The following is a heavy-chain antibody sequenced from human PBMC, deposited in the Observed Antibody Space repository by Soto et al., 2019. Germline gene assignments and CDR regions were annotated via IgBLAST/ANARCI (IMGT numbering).Heavy chain of an antibody. V-gene: IGHV1-24*01. J-gene: IGHJ4*02. CDR1: GYTLTELS. CDR3: ATVENGPIVGAPIMKKFDY. Sequence: ASVKVSCKVSGYTLTELSMHWVRQAPGKGLEWMGGFDPEDGETIYAQKFQGRVTMTEDTSTDTAYMELSSLRSEDTAVYYCATVENGPIVGAPIMKKFDYWGQGTLVTVSS. D-gene: IGHD1-26*01. CDR2: FDPEDGET.